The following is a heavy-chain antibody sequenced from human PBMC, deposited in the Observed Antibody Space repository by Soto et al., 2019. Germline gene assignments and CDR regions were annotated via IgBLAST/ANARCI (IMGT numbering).Heavy chain of an antibody. V-gene: IGHV3-11*01. D-gene: IGHD6-25*01. J-gene: IGHJ5*02. CDR1: VFSFSDYY. CDR2: ISSSGRTI. Sequence: GGSLRLSCAASVFSFSDYYMSWIRQAPGKGLEWISDISSSGRTIYYADSLKGRLTISRDNAKKSLYLQMNSLRAEDTAVYYCAGGPTNWFDPWGQGTLVTVSS. CDR3: AGGPTNWFDP.